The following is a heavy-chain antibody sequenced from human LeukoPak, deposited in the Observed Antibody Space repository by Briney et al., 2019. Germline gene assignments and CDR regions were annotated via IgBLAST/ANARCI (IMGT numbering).Heavy chain of an antibody. CDR3: ARGQVAAAGTDY. D-gene: IGHD6-13*01. CDR2: MNPNSGNT. CDR1: GYTFTSYD. Sequence: ASVKVSCKASGYTFTSYDINWVRQATGQGLEWMGWMNPNSGNTGYAQKFQGRVTITRNTSISTAYMELSSLRSEDTAVYYCARGQVAAAGTDYWGQGTLVTVSS. J-gene: IGHJ4*02. V-gene: IGHV1-8*01.